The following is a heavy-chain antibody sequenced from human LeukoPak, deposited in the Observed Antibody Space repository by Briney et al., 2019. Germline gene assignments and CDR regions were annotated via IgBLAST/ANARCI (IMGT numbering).Heavy chain of an antibody. CDR2: INHSGST. J-gene: IGHJ6*03. CDR3: ARGSGKGGRYSYRGYYYYYMDV. Sequence: PSETLSLTCTVSGGSISSSSYYWGWIRQPPGKGLEWIGEINHSGSTNYNPSLKSRVTISVDTSKNQFSLKLSSVTAADTAVYYCARGSGKGGRYSYRGYYYYYMDVWGKGTTVTISS. V-gene: IGHV4-39*07. D-gene: IGHD5-18*01. CDR1: GGSISSSSYY.